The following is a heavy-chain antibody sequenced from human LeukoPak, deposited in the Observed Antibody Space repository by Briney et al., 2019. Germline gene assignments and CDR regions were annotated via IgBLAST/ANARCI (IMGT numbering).Heavy chain of an antibody. J-gene: IGHJ4*02. CDR3: AKAYDSWSGHFDY. D-gene: IGHD3-3*01. V-gene: IGHV3-9*01. Sequence: GGSLRLSCAASGFTFDDYAVHWVRQAPGKGLEWVSGISWNSGSIGYADSVKGRFTISRDNAKNSLYLQMNSLRAEDTALYYCAKAYDSWSGHFDYWGQGTLVTVSS. CDR2: ISWNSGSI. CDR1: GFTFDDYA.